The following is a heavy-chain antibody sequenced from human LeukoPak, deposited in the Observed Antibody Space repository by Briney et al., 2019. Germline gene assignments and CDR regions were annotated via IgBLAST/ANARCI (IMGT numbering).Heavy chain of an antibody. Sequence: GGSLRLSCAASGFTFSSYAMSWVRQAPGKGLEWVSAISGSGGSTYYADSVKGRFTISRDNSKNTLYLQMNSLRAEDTAVYYCAKDPLWPRRPKSMQTYYFDYWGQGTLVTVSS. D-gene: IGHD2/OR15-2a*01. J-gene: IGHJ4*02. CDR2: ISGSGGST. CDR1: GFTFSSYA. CDR3: AKDPLWPRRPKSMQTYYFDY. V-gene: IGHV3-23*01.